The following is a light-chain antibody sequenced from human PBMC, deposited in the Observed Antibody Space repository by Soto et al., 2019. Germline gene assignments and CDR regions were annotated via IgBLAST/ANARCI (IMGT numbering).Light chain of an antibody. J-gene: IGLJ2*01. CDR1: SSDVGGYIS. CDR3: SSYTSSSTLV. Sequence: QSVLTQPASVSGSPGQSITISCTGTSSDVGGYISVSWYQQHPGKAPKLMIYDVSNRPSGVSNRFSGSKSGNTASLTISGLQADDEADYYCSSYTSSSTLVFGGGTKLTVL. CDR2: DVS. V-gene: IGLV2-14*01.